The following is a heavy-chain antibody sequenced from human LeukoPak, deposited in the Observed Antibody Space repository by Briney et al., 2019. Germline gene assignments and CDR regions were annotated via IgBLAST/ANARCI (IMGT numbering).Heavy chain of an antibody. CDR2: ISGSGGIT. J-gene: IGHJ6*02. V-gene: IGHV3-23*01. Sequence: PGGSLRLSCAASGFTFSSYVMSWVRQAPGKGLEWVSLISGSGGITYYADSVKGRFTISRDNSKRTLYLQMNTLRAEDTAVYYCAKVVVPDGMDVWGQGTTVTVSS. CDR3: AKVVVPDGMDV. D-gene: IGHD2-15*01. CDR1: GFTFSSYV.